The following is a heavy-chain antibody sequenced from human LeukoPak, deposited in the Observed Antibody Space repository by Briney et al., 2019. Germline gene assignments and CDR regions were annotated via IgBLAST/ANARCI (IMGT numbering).Heavy chain of an antibody. CDR3: ARDGYCSSTSCYASQDYYYGMDV. CDR2: IYHSGST. V-gene: IGHV4-4*02. Sequence: SETLSLTCAVSGGSISSSNWWSWVRQPPGKGLEWIGEIYHSGSTNYNPSLKSRVTISVDKSKNQFSLKLSSVTAADTAVYYCARDGYCSSTSCYASQDYYYGMDVWGQGTRSPSP. J-gene: IGHJ6*02. D-gene: IGHD2-2*03. CDR1: GGSISSSNW.